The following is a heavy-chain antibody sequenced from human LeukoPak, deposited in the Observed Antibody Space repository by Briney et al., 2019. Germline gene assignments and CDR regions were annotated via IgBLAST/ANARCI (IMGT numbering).Heavy chain of an antibody. CDR3: ARGILSGLDY. V-gene: IGHV3-21*01. J-gene: IGHJ4*02. CDR2: ISSSSSYI. Sequence: GGSLRLFCAASGFTFSSYSMNWVRQAPGKGLEWVSSISSSSSYIYYADSVKGRFTISRDNAKNSLYLQMNSLRDEDTAVYYCARGILSGLDYWGQGTRVTVSS. D-gene: IGHD2/OR15-2a*01. CDR1: GFTFSSYS.